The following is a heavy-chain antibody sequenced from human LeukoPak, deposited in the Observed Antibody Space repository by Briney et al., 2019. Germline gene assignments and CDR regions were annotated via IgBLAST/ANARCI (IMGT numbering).Heavy chain of an antibody. CDR3: ARPKYSGSAFDI. J-gene: IGHJ3*02. Sequence: PSETLSLTCAVYGGSFSSSSYYWGWIRQPPGKGLEWIGSIYYSGSTYYNPSLKSRVTISVDTSKNQFSLKLSSVTAADTAVYYCARPKYSGSAFDIWGQGTMVTVSS. CDR2: IYYSGST. CDR1: GGSFSSSSYY. V-gene: IGHV4-39*01. D-gene: IGHD5-12*01.